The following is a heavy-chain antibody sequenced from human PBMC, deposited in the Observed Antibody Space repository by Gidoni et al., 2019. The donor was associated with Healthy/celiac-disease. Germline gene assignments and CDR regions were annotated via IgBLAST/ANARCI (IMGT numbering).Heavy chain of an antibody. CDR2: TSGSSADT. V-gene: IGHV3-23*01. CDR3: AKAPLGYCNGVRCYPFDY. CDR1: GFTFSNYA. D-gene: IGHD2-15*01. Sequence: EVLLLESGGGSVQPGGSLRLSCAASGFTFSNYAMSWVRRAPGKGGEWVSCTSGSSADTYYTDSVKGRFTISRDNSKNTMYLQMNSLRAEDTAIYYCAKAPLGYCNGVRCYPFDYWGQGTLVTVSS. J-gene: IGHJ4*02.